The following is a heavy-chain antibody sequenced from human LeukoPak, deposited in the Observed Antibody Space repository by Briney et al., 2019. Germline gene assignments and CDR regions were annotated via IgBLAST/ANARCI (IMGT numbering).Heavy chain of an antibody. D-gene: IGHD3-3*01. J-gene: IGHJ5*02. CDR1: GFTFDDYA. V-gene: IGHV3-9*01. CDR2: ISWHSGSI. CDR3: AKALRYYDFWSGSPFDP. Sequence: GGSLRPSCAASGFTFDDYAMHWVRQAPGKGLEWVSGISWHSGSIGYADSVKGRFTISRDNAKNSLYLQMNSLRAEDTALYYCAKALRYYDFWSGSPFDPWGQGTPVTVSS.